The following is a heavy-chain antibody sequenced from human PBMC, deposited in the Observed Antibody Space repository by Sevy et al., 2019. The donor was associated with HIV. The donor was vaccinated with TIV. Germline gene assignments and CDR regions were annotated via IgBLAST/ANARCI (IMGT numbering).Heavy chain of an antibody. V-gene: IGHV3-30*18. D-gene: IGHD1-26*01. J-gene: IGHJ6*02. CDR2: ISYDGTNK. Sequence: GGSLRLSCAASGISFNNYGMHWVRRAPGKGLEWLAGISYDGTNKYYADSVKGRFTISRDDSKNTLYLQMNSLRVEDTDVYYCAQVGGSKWELFEFYAMHVWGQGTTVTVSS. CDR3: AQVGGSKWELFEFYAMHV. CDR1: GISFNNYG.